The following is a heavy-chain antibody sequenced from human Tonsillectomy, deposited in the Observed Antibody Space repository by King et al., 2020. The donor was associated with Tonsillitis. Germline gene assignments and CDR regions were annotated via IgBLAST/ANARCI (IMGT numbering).Heavy chain of an antibody. D-gene: IGHD5-24*01. Sequence: VQLVESGGGVVQPGGSLRLSCAASGLTFSSYAMSWVRQAPGKGLEWVSRIIGSGGRTDYAYSVKGRFTISRDNSKNTLYLQMNILRAEDTAVYYCAKSRTEMATSPFDNWGQGTLVTVFS. V-gene: IGHV3-23*04. CDR3: AKSRTEMATSPFDN. CDR1: GLTFSSYA. J-gene: IGHJ4*02. CDR2: IIGSGGRT.